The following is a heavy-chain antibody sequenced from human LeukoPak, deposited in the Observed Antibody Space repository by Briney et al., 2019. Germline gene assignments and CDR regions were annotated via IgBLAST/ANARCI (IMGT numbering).Heavy chain of an antibody. CDR1: GFTLSTYG. D-gene: IGHD3-16*02. CDR2: ISDGGSNQ. J-gene: IGHJ4*02. CDR3: VRDKYRFDY. V-gene: IGHV3-30*03. Sequence: PGGSLRLSCAASGFTLSTYGMHWVRQAPGKGLEWVAVISDGGSNQYYADSVKGRFTISRDNSKNTLYLQMNGLRPEDTAVYYCVRDKYRFDYWGQGTLVTVSS.